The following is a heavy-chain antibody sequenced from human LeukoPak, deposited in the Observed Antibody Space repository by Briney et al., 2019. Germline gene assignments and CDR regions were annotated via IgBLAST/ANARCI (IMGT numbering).Heavy chain of an antibody. D-gene: IGHD3-22*01. V-gene: IGHV4-4*07. J-gene: IGHJ3*02. CDR2: IYTSGST. Sequence: SETLSLTCTVSGGSISSYYWSWIRQPAGKGLEWIGRIYTSGSTNYNPSLKSRVTMSVDTSKNQFSLKLSSVTAADTAVYYCARDVAERTSYYYDSSGVSNAFDIWGQGTMVTVSS. CDR3: ARDVAERTSYYYDSSGVSNAFDI. CDR1: GGSISSYY.